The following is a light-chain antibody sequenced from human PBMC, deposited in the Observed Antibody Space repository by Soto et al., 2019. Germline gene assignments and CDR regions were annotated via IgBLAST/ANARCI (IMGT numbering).Light chain of an antibody. V-gene: IGKV3-11*01. Sequence: EILLTQSPATLSLSPWEIATLSCRASQSISNYLAWYQHKPGQAPRLLIYDASNRATGIPARFSGSGSGTDFTLTISSLEPEDFAVYYCQQRSNWPPITFGQGTRLEIK. CDR2: DAS. CDR1: QSISNY. CDR3: QQRSNWPPIT. J-gene: IGKJ5*01.